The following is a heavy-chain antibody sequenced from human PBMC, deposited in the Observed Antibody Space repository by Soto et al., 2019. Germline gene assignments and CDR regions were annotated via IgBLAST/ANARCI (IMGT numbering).Heavy chain of an antibody. CDR2: ISGSGGST. V-gene: IGHV3-23*01. D-gene: IGHD3-10*01. CDR3: AKGDYMVRGVLDY. CDR1: GFTFSSYA. Sequence: EVQLLESGGGLVQPGGSLRLSCAASGFTFSSYAMSWVRQAPGKGLEWVSAISGSGGSTYYADYVKGRFTISRDNSKNTLYLQMNSLRAEDTAVYYCAKGDYMVRGVLDYWGQGTLVTVSS. J-gene: IGHJ4*02.